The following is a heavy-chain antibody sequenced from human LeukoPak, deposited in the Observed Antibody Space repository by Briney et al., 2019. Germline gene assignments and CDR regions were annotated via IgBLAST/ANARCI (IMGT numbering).Heavy chain of an antibody. J-gene: IGHJ4*02. CDR2: ITSRGEST. D-gene: IGHD3-22*01. CDR3: ARDRPNYYGSDGHYYRRDGDY. Sequence: GGSLRLSCAASGFTFSIYAMSWVRQAPGKGLQWVSSITSRGESTWYVDSVKGRFTITRDNSENTLYLQMHSLGDEDTAVYYCARDRPNYYGSDGHYYRRDGDYWGRGTLVSVSS. V-gene: IGHV3-23*01. CDR1: GFTFSIYA.